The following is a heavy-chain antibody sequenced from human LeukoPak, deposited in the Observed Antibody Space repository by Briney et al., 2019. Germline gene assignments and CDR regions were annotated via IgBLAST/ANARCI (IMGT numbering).Heavy chain of an antibody. V-gene: IGHV1-18*01. CDR2: ISAYNGDT. Sequence: GASVKVSCKASGYTFTTYGISWVRQAPGQGLEWMGWISAYNGDTNYAQELQGRVTMTTVTSTNTVYMELRSLGSDDTAVYYCARDGRFGELLDYWGQGTPVTVSS. CDR1: GYTFTTYG. D-gene: IGHD3-10*01. J-gene: IGHJ4*02. CDR3: ARDGRFGELLDY.